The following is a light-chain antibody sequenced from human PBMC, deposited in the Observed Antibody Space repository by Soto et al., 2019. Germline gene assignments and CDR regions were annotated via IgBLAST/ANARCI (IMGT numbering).Light chain of an antibody. CDR1: QSVSNN. V-gene: IGKV3-15*01. CDR3: QQYDNLPLT. CDR2: GAS. Sequence: EIVMTHSPATLSVSPGERATLSCRASQSVSNNLAWYQQKPGQAPRLLIYGASTRATAIPARFSGSGSGTEFTLTISSLQSEDIATYYCQQYDNLPLTFGGGTKVEIK. J-gene: IGKJ4*01.